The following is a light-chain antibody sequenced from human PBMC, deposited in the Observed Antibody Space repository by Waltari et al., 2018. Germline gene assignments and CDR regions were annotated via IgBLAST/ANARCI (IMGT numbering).Light chain of an antibody. CDR1: SSDVGSYTL. Sequence: QSALTQPASVSGSPGQSTTISCTGTSSDVGSYTLSSWYQQHPGKAPKPMIYEVSRRPSGVSNRFSGSKSGNTASLTISGLQAEDEADYYCCSYAGSSTYVVFGGGTKLTVL. CDR2: EVS. CDR3: CSYAGSSTYVV. J-gene: IGLJ2*01. V-gene: IGLV2-23*02.